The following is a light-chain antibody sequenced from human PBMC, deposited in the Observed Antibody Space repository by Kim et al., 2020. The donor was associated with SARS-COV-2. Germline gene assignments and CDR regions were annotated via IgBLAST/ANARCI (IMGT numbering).Light chain of an antibody. CDR1: QGSRTD. CDR3: LQHDSYPWT. Sequence: ASVGDRVTNTCQARQGSRTDLAWYQQKAGKAPKRLIYAASILQSRVPSRFSGSGLGTEFTLTLDSLQSEDFATYYCLQHDSYPWTFGQGTKVDIK. V-gene: IGKV1-17*01. CDR2: AAS. J-gene: IGKJ1*01.